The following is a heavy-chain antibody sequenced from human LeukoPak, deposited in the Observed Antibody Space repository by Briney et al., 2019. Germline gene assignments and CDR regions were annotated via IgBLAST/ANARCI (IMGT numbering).Heavy chain of an antibody. CDR3: ARDRGHYYDSSGYYYFDY. J-gene: IGHJ4*02. CDR2: IYYSGST. Sequence: SETLSLTCTVSGGSISSYYWSWIRQPPGKGLEWIGYIYYSGSTYYNPSLKSRVTISVDRSKNQFSLKLSSVTAADTAVYYCARDRGHYYDSSGYYYFDYWGQGTLVTVSS. CDR1: GGSISSYY. D-gene: IGHD3-22*01. V-gene: IGHV4-59*12.